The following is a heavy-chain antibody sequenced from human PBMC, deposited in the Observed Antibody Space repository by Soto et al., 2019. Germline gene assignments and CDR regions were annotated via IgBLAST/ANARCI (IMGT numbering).Heavy chain of an antibody. CDR3: ARVWGGAFDI. CDR2: IYYSGST. V-gene: IGHV4-59*01. Sequence: PSETLSLTCTVSGGSISSYYWSWIRQPPGKGLEWIGYIYYSGSTNCNPSLKSRVTISVDTSKNQFSLKLSSVTAADTAVYYCARVWGGAFDIWGQGTMVTV. J-gene: IGHJ3*02. CDR1: GGSISSYY. D-gene: IGHD3-10*01.